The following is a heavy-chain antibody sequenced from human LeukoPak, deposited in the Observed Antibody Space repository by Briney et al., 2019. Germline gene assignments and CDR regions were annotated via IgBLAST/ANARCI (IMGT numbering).Heavy chain of an antibody. CDR3: ASRGVDVDY. V-gene: IGHV3-23*01. CDR1: GFTFSIYA. CDR2: ISGSGGTA. D-gene: IGHD3-10*01. Sequence: GGSLRLSCAASGFTFSIYAMSWVRQVPGKGLEWVSAISGSGGTAYYADSVKGRFTISRDNSKNTLYLQMNSLRAEDTAVYYCASRGVDVDYWGQGTLVTVSS. J-gene: IGHJ4*02.